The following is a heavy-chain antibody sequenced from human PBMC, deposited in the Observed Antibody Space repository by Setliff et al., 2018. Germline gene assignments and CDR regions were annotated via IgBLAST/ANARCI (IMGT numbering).Heavy chain of an antibody. Sequence: PGESLKISCEALGFTFNNYWMSWVRQAPGKGLEWVANIMQDGGAQYYLDSVKGRFTVSRDNSNNTLYLHMSSLRAEDTAIYYCAKSIKPPVTTPWLYYYYFYMDVWGKGTTVTVSS. J-gene: IGHJ6*03. CDR2: IMQDGGAQ. CDR3: AKSIKPPVTTPWLYYYYFYMDV. D-gene: IGHD4-17*01. CDR1: GFTFNNYW. V-gene: IGHV3-7*01.